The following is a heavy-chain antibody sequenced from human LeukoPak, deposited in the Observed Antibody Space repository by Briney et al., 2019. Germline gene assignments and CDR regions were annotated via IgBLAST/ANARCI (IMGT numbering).Heavy chain of an antibody. Sequence: SETLSLTCTVSGGSISSSSYYWGWIRQPPGKGLEWIGTIYYSGSTYYKPSLKSRVTISVDTSKNQFSLKLSSVTAADTAVYYCAREYSGSYYYDYWGQGTLVTVSS. CDR2: IYYSGST. D-gene: IGHD1-26*01. CDR1: GGSISSSSYY. J-gene: IGHJ4*02. CDR3: AREYSGSYYYDY. V-gene: IGHV4-39*07.